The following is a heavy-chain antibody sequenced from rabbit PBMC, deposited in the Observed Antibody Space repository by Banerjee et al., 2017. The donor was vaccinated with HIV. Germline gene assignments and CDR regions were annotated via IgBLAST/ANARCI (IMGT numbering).Heavy chain of an antibody. CDR3: AREYADYAGYAYAADL. CDR2: IRAGSSGST. D-gene: IGHD6-1*01. J-gene: IGHJ3*01. V-gene: IGHV1S40*01. CDR1: GFDFSSNA. Sequence: QSLEESGGDLVKPGASLTLTCTASGFDFSSNAMCWVRQAPGKGLEWIACIRAGSSGSTYYATWAKGRFTISKTSSTTVTLQMTSLTAADTATYFCAREYADYAGYAYAADLWGQGTLVTVS.